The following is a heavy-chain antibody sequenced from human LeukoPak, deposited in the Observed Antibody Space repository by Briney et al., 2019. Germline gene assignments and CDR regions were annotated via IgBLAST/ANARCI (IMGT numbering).Heavy chain of an antibody. CDR2: IYYSGSS. CDR3: ARGAAAGTPAYYYYYYYMDV. Sequence: SETLSLTCTVSGGSLSSYYWSWIRQPPGRGLEWIGYIYYSGSSNYNLSLKSRVTISVDTSKNQFSLKLSSVTAADTAVYYCARGAAAGTPAYYYYYYYMDVWGKGTTVTVSS. V-gene: IGHV4-59*01. D-gene: IGHD6-13*01. CDR1: GGSLSSYY. J-gene: IGHJ6*03.